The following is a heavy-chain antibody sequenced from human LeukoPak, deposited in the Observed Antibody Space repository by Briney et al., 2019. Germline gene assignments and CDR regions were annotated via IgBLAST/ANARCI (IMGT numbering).Heavy chain of an antibody. V-gene: IGHV4-59*08. D-gene: IGHD3-9*01. J-gene: IGHJ4*02. Sequence: SETLSLTCTVSGGSISSFYWSWIRQSPGKGLEWIGYIYYSGSTNYNPSLKSRVTISVDTSKNQFSLKLSSVTAADTAVYYCARHVWLQPFDYWGQGTLVTVSS. CDR1: GGSISSFY. CDR3: ARHVWLQPFDY. CDR2: IYYSGST.